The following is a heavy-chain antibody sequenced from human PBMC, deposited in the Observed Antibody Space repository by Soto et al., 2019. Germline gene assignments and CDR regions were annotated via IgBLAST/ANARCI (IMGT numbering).Heavy chain of an antibody. CDR2: ISGGGDTT. Sequence: EVQLLESGGGLVQPGGSLRLSCAASGFTFNNYAMTWVRQAPGKGLEWVSAISGGGDTTSYADSVKGRFTVSRDGSKNTLYLKRSSLRAEDPALYYCAKGRGGSGSLPPRVDFWGQGTLVTVSS. CDR3: AKGRGGSGSLPPRVDF. CDR1: GFTFNNYA. V-gene: IGHV3-23*01. J-gene: IGHJ4*02. D-gene: IGHD3-10*01.